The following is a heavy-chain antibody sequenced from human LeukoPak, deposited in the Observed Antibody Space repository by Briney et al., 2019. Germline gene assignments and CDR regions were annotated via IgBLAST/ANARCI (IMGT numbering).Heavy chain of an antibody. CDR2: IKQDGSEK. CDR1: GFTFSSYW. CDR3: ARDGDYDILTGLLYYFDY. Sequence: PGGSLRLSCAASGFTFSSYWMSWVRQAPGKGLEWVANIKQDGSEKYYVDSVKGRFTISRDNAKNSLYLQMNSLRAEDTAVYYCARDGDYDILTGLLYYFDYWGQGTLVTVSS. V-gene: IGHV3-7*01. D-gene: IGHD3-9*01. J-gene: IGHJ4*02.